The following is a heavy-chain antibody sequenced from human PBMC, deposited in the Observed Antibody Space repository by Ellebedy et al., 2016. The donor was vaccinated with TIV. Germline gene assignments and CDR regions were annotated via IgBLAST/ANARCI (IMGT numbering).Heavy chain of an antibody. J-gene: IGHJ4*02. CDR1: GYTFTGYY. CDR2: INPSDDNT. CDR3: ATGAGQRTDY. V-gene: IGHV1-46*04. Sequence: AASVKVSCKASGYTFTGYYMHWVRQAPGQGLEWMGIINPSDDNTNYAQKLQGRLSMTGDTSTRTVYMELSSLRSEDTAVYYCATGAGQRTDYWGQGTLVTVSS. D-gene: IGHD6-19*01.